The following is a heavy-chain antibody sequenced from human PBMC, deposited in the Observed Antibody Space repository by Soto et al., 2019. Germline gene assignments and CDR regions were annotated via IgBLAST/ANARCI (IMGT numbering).Heavy chain of an antibody. CDR1: GFSLSTSGVG. J-gene: IGHJ4*02. V-gene: IGHV2-5*02. CDR3: AHSGDSNYDCGFDY. D-gene: IGHD4-4*01. Sequence: QITLKESGPTLVKPTQTLTLTCTFSGFSLSTSGVGVGWIRQPPGKALEWLALIYWDDDKRYSPALKSRLTITKDTSKNQVVLTMTNMDPVDTATYYCAHSGDSNYDCGFDYWGQGTLVTVSS. CDR2: IYWDDDK.